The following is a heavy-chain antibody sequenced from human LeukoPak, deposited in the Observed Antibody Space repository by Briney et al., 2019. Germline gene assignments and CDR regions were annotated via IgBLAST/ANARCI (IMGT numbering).Heavy chain of an antibody. Sequence: GASVKVSCKASGYTFTGYYMHWVRQAPGQGLEWMGGIIPIFGTANYAQKFQGRVTMTRDTSTSTVYMELSSLRSEDTAVYYCARVYSAMSYCSGGSCAGGDDYWGQGTLVTVSS. CDR3: ARVYSAMSYCSGGSCAGGDDY. CDR1: GYTFTGYY. V-gene: IGHV1-46*01. J-gene: IGHJ4*02. D-gene: IGHD2-15*01. CDR2: IIPIFGTA.